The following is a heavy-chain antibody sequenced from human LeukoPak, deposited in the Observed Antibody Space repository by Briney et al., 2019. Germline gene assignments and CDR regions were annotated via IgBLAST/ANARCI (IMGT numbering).Heavy chain of an antibody. CDR3: ARAGGRGYSYGEGCYGMDV. CDR1: GCTFCIYA. V-gene: IGHV1-69*13. D-gene: IGHD5-18*01. CDR2: IIPIFGTA. Sequence: VKVSCKASGCTFCIYAISSVRQAPGQGLEWMGGIIPIFGTANYAQKFKGRVTFNADESTSTAYMELSSLRSEDTAVYYCARAGGRGYSYGEGCYGMDVWGQGTLVTVSS. J-gene: IGHJ6*02.